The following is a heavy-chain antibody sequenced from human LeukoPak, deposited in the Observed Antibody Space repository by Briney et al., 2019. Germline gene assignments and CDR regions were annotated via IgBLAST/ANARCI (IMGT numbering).Heavy chain of an antibody. V-gene: IGHV4-31*03. D-gene: IGHD4-4*01. Sequence: PSETLSLTCTVSGGSISSGGYYWSWIRQHPGKGLEWIGYIYYSGSTYYNPSLKSRVTISVDTSKNQFSLKLSSVTAADTAVYYCARGRATVTTPTGYYYGMDVWGQGTTVTVSS. J-gene: IGHJ6*02. CDR3: ARGRATVTTPTGYYYGMDV. CDR2: IYYSGST. CDR1: GGSISSGGYY.